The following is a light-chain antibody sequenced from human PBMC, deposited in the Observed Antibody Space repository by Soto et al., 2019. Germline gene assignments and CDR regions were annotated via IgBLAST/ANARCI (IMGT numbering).Light chain of an antibody. Sequence: QSVLTQPASVSGSPGQSITISCTGTSSDIGSYNFVSWYQQHPGKAPKLMIYEGVKRPSGVSNRFSGSKSGNTASLTISRLQTEAEADYYCCSYAGFNTPVVFGGGTKLTVL. J-gene: IGLJ2*01. CDR3: CSYAGFNTPVV. CDR1: SSDIGSYNF. V-gene: IGLV2-23*01. CDR2: EGV.